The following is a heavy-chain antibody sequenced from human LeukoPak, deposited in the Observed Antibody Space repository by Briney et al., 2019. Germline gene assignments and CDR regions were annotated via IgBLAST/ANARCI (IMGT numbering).Heavy chain of an antibody. CDR1: GFTFSSYW. CDR2: IKQDGSEK. Sequence: GGSLRPSCAASGFTFSSYWMSWVRQAPGKGLEWVANIKQDGSEKYYVDSVKGRFTISRDNAKNSLYLQMNSLRAEDTAVYYCARGLRYLDGDFDYWGQGTLVSVSS. J-gene: IGHJ4*02. D-gene: IGHD3-3*01. CDR3: ARGLRYLDGDFDY. V-gene: IGHV3-7*01.